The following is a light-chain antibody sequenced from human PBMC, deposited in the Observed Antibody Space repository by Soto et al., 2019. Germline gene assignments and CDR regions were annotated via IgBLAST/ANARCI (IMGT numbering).Light chain of an antibody. J-gene: IGLJ1*01. CDR1: SSDVGAYNY. CDR3: SSFTGRHTYV. CDR2: DVR. V-gene: IGLV2-14*01. Sequence: QSALAQPASMSGSPGQSITISCTGTSSDVGAYNYVSWYQQNPGKAPKLLIYDVRYRPSGISNRFSCSKSGNTAYLIISGLEAEDEADYYYSSFTGRHTYVFGSGTKLTVL.